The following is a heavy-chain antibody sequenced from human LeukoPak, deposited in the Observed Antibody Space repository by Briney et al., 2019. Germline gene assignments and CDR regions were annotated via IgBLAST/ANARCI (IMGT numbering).Heavy chain of an antibody. V-gene: IGHV3-30*02. CDR1: GFTFNSYG. D-gene: IGHD3-10*01. J-gene: IGHJ4*02. CDR2: IWYDGSNK. Sequence: QSGGSLRLSCAASGFTFNSYGIHWVRQAPGKGPEWVAFIWYDGSNKYYADSVKGRFTISRDNSKNTLYLQMNSLKAEDTAVYYCTTDLGITMIRGVIVYWGQGTLVIVSS. CDR3: TTDLGITMIRGVIVY.